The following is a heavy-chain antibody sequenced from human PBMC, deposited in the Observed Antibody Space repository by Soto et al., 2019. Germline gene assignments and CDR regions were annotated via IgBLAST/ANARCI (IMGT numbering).Heavy chain of an antibody. CDR1: GFTFNYHA. V-gene: IGHV3-30-3*01. D-gene: IGHD1-1*01. Sequence: QVQLVESGGGVVQPGRSLRLSCAASGFTFNYHALNWVRQAPGKGLEWVAVISYDGDNKYIAESVKGRFTISRDNSKNTVSLQMNSLRTEDTAMYFCARGTTTSAFSAMDVWGQGTTVTVSS. J-gene: IGHJ6*02. CDR2: ISYDGDNK. CDR3: ARGTTTSAFSAMDV.